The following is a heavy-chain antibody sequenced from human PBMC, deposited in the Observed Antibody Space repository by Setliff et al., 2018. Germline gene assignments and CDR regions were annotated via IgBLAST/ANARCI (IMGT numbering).Heavy chain of an antibody. D-gene: IGHD3-16*01. J-gene: IGHJ4*02. CDR2: AYSGGST. CDR1: GVTVSTNY. CDR3: ARGAFGNGLNFRYFDY. Sequence: GGSLRLSCAASGVTVSTNYMTWVRQTPGKGLECVSVAYSGGSTYYADSVKGRFTISRDNSKNTVYLQMTSLRVEDTAAYYCARGAFGNGLNFRYFDYWGQGTLVTVSS. V-gene: IGHV3-53*01.